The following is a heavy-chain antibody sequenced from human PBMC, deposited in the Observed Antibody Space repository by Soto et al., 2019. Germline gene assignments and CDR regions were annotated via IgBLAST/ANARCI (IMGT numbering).Heavy chain of an antibody. J-gene: IGHJ5*02. Sequence: ASVKVSCKASGYTFTGYYMHWVRQAPGQGLEWMGWINPNSGGTNYAQRFQGRVTMTRDTSISTTYMELSRLRSDDTAVYYCAGGHVGISAAGNWFDLWGQGTPVTVSS. CDR3: AGGHVGISAAGNWFDL. D-gene: IGHD6-13*01. CDR1: GYTFTGYY. V-gene: IGHV1-2*02. CDR2: INPNSGGT.